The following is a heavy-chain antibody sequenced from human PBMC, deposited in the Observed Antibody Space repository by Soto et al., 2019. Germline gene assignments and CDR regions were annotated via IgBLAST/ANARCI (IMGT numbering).Heavy chain of an antibody. Sequence: SETLSLTCTVSGGSISSYYWSWIRQPPGKGLEWIGYIYYSGSTNYNPSLKSRVTISVDTSKNQFSLKLSSVTAADTAVYYCATQVWFGELFWSAESWFDPWGQGTLVTVSS. CDR1: GGSISSYY. V-gene: IGHV4-59*01. J-gene: IGHJ5*02. D-gene: IGHD3-10*01. CDR2: IYYSGST. CDR3: ATQVWFGELFWSAESWFDP.